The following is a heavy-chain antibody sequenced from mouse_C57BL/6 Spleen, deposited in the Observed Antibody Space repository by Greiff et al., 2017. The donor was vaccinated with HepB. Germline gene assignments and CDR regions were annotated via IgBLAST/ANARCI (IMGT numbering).Heavy chain of an antibody. CDR1: GYTFTSYW. D-gene: IGHD1-1*01. CDR3: SLITTVVAPTEFDY. J-gene: IGHJ2*01. V-gene: IGHV1-72*01. Sequence: QVQLQQPGAELVKPGASVKLSCKASGYTFTSYWMHWVKQRPGRGLEWIGRIDPNSGGTKYNEKFKSKATLTVDKPSSTAYMQLSSLTSEDSAVYDCSLITTVVAPTEFDYWGQGTTLTVSS. CDR2: IDPNSGGT.